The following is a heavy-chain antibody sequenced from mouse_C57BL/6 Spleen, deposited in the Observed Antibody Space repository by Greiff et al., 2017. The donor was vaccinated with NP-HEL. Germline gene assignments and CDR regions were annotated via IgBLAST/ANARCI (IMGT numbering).Heavy chain of an antibody. Sequence: EVQGVESGGGLVQPKGSLKLSCAASGFTFNTYAMHWVRQAPGKGLEWVARIRSKSSNYATYYADSVKDRFTISRDDSQSMLYLQMNNLKTEDTAMYYCVRERDYDGLFDYWGQGTTLTVSS. J-gene: IGHJ2*01. V-gene: IGHV10-3*01. D-gene: IGHD2-4*01. CDR1: GFTFNTYA. CDR3: VRERDYDGLFDY. CDR2: IRSKSSNYAT.